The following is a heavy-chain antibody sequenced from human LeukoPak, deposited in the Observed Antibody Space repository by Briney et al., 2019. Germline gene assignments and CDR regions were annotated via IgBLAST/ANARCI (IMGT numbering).Heavy chain of an antibody. CDR1: GYSFTSYW. Sequence: GESLKISCKGSGYSFTSYWIGWVRQMPGKGLGGVGIIYPVDSDTRYSPSFQGQVTISADKSISTAYLQWSSLKASDTAMYYCARLGGDRWLQDYYGMDVWGQGTTVTVSS. D-gene: IGHD5-24*01. CDR2: IYPVDSDT. V-gene: IGHV5-51*01. J-gene: IGHJ6*02. CDR3: ARLGGDRWLQDYYGMDV.